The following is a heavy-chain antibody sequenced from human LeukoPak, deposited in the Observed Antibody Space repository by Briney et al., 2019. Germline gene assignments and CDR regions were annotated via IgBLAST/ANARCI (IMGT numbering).Heavy chain of an antibody. CDR3: AKDTYYYDSSGYWNWFDP. J-gene: IGHJ5*02. Sequence: GGSLRLSCAASGFTFTNYAMNWVRQAPGKGLEWVSSISGSGGSTYYADSVKGRFTISRDNSKNTLYLQMNSLRAEDTSVYYCAKDTYYYDSSGYWNWFDPWGQGTLVTVSS. V-gene: IGHV3-23*01. CDR1: GFTFTNYA. D-gene: IGHD3-22*01. CDR2: ISGSGGST.